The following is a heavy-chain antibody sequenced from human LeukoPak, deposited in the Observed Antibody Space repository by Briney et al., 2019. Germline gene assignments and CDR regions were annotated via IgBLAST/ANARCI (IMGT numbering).Heavy chain of an antibody. CDR3: ARLGYCSSTSCPYYYYYGMDV. Sequence: SETLSLTCSVSGDSISRYYWGWIRQPPGKGLEWIGSIYYSGSTYYNPSLKSRVTISVDTSKNQFSLKLSSVTAADTAVYYCARLGYCSSTSCPYYYYYGMDVWGQGTTVTVSS. J-gene: IGHJ6*02. V-gene: IGHV4-39*01. CDR1: GDSISRYY. D-gene: IGHD2-2*01. CDR2: IYYSGST.